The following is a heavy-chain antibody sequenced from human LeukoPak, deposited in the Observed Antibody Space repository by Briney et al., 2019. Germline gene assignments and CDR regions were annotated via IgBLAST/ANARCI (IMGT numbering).Heavy chain of an antibody. V-gene: IGHV3-15*01. CDR2: IKSKTDGGTT. CDR3: TTDRPTVPLDY. CDR1: GFTISSYA. Sequence: GGSLRLSCAASGFTISSYAMSWVRQAPGKGLEWVGRIKSKTDGGTTEYAAPVKGRFTISRDDSKNTLYLQMNSLKTEDTAVYYCTTDRPTVPLDYWGQGTLVTVSS. D-gene: IGHD4-17*01. J-gene: IGHJ4*02.